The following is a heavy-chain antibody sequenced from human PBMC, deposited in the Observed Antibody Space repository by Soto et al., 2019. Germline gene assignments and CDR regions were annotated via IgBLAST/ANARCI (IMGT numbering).Heavy chain of an antibody. CDR2: TYYRSKWYN. CDR3: ARDLWFGELFPPHFDY. CDR1: GDSVSSNSAA. J-gene: IGHJ4*02. Sequence: SQTLSLTCAISGDSVSSNSAAWNWIRQSPSRGLEWLGRTYYRSKWYNDYAVSVKSRITINPDTSKNQFSLQLNSVTPEDTAVYYCARDLWFGELFPPHFDYWGQGTLVTVSS. D-gene: IGHD3-10*01. V-gene: IGHV6-1*01.